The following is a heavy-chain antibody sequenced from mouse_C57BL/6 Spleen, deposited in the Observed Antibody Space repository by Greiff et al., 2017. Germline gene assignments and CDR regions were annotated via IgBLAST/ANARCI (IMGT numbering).Heavy chain of an antibody. D-gene: IGHD1-1*01. CDR1: GYSITSGYD. CDR3: ARANYYGSSPWFAY. J-gene: IGHJ3*01. CDR2: ISYSGST. V-gene: IGHV3-1*01. Sequence: EVKLMESGPGMVKPSQSLSLTCTVTGYSITSGYDWHWIRHFPGNKLEWMGYISYSGSTNYNPSLKSRISITHDTSKNHFFLKLNSVTTEDTATYYCARANYYGSSPWFAYWGQGTLVTVSA.